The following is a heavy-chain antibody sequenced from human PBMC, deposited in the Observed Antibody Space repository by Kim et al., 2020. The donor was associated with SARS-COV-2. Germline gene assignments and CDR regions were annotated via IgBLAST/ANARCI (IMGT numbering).Heavy chain of an antibody. Sequence: DGSNKYYADSVKGRFTISRDNSKNTLYLQMNSLRAEDTAVYYCAKPLPGVWGQGTTVTVSS. J-gene: IGHJ6*02. CDR3: AKPLPGV. CDR2: DGSNK. V-gene: IGHV3-30*02.